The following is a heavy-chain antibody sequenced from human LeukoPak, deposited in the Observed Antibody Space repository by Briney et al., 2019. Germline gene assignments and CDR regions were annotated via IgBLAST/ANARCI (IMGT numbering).Heavy chain of an antibody. CDR1: GFTFSHAW. Sequence: GGSLRLSCEGSGFTFSHAWMSWVRQGPGKGLEWVGRIKSKTDGGTIDYAAPVTGRFTISRDDSENTLYLQMNSLKTEDTAVYYCARLLYYYDASIYQRYFDYWGQGTLVTVSS. D-gene: IGHD3-22*01. CDR2: IKSKTDGGTI. J-gene: IGHJ4*02. CDR3: ARLLYYYDASIYQRYFDY. V-gene: IGHV3-15*01.